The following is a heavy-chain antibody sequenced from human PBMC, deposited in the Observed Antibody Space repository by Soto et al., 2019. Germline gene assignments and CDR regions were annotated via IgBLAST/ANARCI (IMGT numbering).Heavy chain of an antibody. Sequence: GGSLRLSCAASGFTFSGSAMHWVRQASGKGLEWVGRIGSKANSYATAYAASVKGRFTISRDDSKNTAYLQMNSLKTEDTAVYYCTTPDPIAAGGEGGYWGQGTLVTVSS. D-gene: IGHD6-13*01. V-gene: IGHV3-73*01. CDR1: GFTFSGSA. J-gene: IGHJ4*02. CDR2: IGSKANSYAT. CDR3: TTPDPIAAGGEGGY.